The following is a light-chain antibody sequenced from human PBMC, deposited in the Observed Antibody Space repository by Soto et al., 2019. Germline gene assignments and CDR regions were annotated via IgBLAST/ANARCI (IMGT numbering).Light chain of an antibody. CDR3: QQYRTSGT. Sequence: EIVLTQSPATLCFSPGERENLXVRASQSVSTYLAWYQQRPGQAPRLLIYDASYRATDIPPRFSGSGSGTDFTLTISRLEPEDSAVYFCQQYRTSGTVGQGTKVDIK. CDR1: QSVSTY. CDR2: DAS. J-gene: IGKJ1*01. V-gene: IGKV3-11*01.